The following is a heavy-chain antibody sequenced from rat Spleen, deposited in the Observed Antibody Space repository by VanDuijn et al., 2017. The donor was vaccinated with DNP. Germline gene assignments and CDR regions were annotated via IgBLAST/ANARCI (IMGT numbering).Heavy chain of an antibody. CDR2: IWSNGGT. D-gene: IGHD1-3*01. J-gene: IGHJ4*01. Sequence: QVQLKELGPGLVPPSQTLSPTCTFSGLSLTSNSVSWIRQPPGKGPEWMGLIWSNGGTDYNSAIKSRLSVSRDTSRSQVFLKMNSVQTEDTAMYFCARSLATVAPTGAMDVWGQGISVIVSS. V-gene: IGHV2-47*01. CDR1: GLSLTSNS. CDR3: ARSLATVAPTGAMDV.